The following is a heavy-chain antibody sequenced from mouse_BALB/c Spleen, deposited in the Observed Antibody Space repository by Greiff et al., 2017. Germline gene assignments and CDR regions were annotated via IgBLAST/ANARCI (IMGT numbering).Heavy chain of an antibody. CDR1: GDSITSGY. Sequence: EVMLVESGPSLVKPSQTLSLTCSVTGDSITSGYWNWIRKFPGNKLEYMGYISYSGSTYYNPSLKSRISITRDTSKNQYYLQLNSVTTEDTATYYCARSYYYGSSPAWFAYWGQGTLVTVSA. CDR2: ISYSGST. V-gene: IGHV3-8*02. CDR3: ARSYYYGSSPAWFAY. J-gene: IGHJ3*01. D-gene: IGHD1-1*01.